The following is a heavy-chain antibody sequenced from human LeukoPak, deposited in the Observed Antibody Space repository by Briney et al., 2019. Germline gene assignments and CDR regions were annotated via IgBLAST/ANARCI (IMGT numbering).Heavy chain of an antibody. CDR1: AFSLNAYN. J-gene: IGHJ4*02. D-gene: IGHD1-26*01. CDR2: ISYTGTYI. CDR3: VRDRGTYRPIDY. V-gene: IGHV3-21*04. Sequence: GSLRLSCAASAFSLNAYNMNWVRQAPGKGVEWGSSISYTGTYIYYSDSVKGRFTISRDNAQNSLYLQMNSLRAEDTAIYYCVRDRGTYRPIDYWGQGTLVTVSS.